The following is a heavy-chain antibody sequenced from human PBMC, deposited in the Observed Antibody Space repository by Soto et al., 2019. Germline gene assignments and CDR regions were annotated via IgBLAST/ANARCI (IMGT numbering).Heavy chain of an antibody. CDR3: ARGVVVVPSYFEY. CDR1: GGSISSGGYS. J-gene: IGHJ4*02. CDR2: IYHSGST. Sequence: QLQLQESGSGLVKPSQTLSLTCAVSGGSISSGGYSWSWIRQPPGKGLEWIGYIYHSGSTYYNPSLKSRVTISVDRAKNQFSLKLSSVTAADTAVYYCARGVVVVPSYFEYWGQGTLVTVSS. D-gene: IGHD3-22*01. V-gene: IGHV4-30-2*01.